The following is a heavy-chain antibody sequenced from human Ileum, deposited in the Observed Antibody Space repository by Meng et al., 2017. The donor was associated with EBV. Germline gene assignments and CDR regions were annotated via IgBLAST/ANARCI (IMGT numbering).Heavy chain of an antibody. Sequence: QRQLPESGPGLVKHLETLSLTCSVSGGSFSSRKYYWGWIRQPPGKALEWIASIYYSGTTYYNPSLQSRVSISVDKSKNQVSLNMTSMTAADTAVYYCASRELAPFDYWGQGTLVTVSS. CDR3: ASRELAPFDY. J-gene: IGHJ4*02. CDR2: IYYSGTT. D-gene: IGHD1-26*01. CDR1: GGSFSSRKYY. V-gene: IGHV4-39*07.